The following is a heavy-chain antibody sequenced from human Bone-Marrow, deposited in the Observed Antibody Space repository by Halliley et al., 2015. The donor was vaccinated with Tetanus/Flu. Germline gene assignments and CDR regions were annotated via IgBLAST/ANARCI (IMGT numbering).Heavy chain of an antibody. Sequence: GTIYPGDSDTRYPPPSQGQVPISADKSISTAYLQWSSLKASDTAMYYCARRGSSGYYYGMDVWGQGTTVTVSS. V-gene: IGHV5-51*01. CDR2: IYPGDSDT. D-gene: IGHD3-22*01. J-gene: IGHJ6*02. CDR3: ARRGSSGYYYGMDV.